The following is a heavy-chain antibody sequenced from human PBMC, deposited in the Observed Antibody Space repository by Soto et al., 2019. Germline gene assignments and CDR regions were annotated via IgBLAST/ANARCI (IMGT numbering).Heavy chain of an antibody. Sequence: SGTLSLTCTVSYGSISVSNLFLGWVRQPPGKGLEWIGNIDYSGTAYFNPSLGTRVTFPVDTSKNQFSLTLYSVTAADKAVYYCARTTGRHLDFWGQGILVTVS. CDR1: YGSISVSNLF. J-gene: IGHJ4*02. CDR2: IDYSGTA. D-gene: IGHD4-4*01. V-gene: IGHV4-39*01. CDR3: ARTTGRHLDF.